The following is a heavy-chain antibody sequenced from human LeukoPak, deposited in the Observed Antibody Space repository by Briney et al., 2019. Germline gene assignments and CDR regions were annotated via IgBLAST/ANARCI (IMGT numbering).Heavy chain of an antibody. V-gene: IGHV3-30*03. D-gene: IGHD5-18*01. CDR3: ARQRGYSYGYWFYDY. CDR2: ILYDGSNK. J-gene: IGHJ4*02. CDR1: GFTFSSYG. Sequence: GGSLRLSCAASGFTFSSYGMHWVRQAPGKGLEWVAVILYDGSNKYYADSVKGRFTISRDNSKNTLFLQMNSLRAEDTAVYYCARQRGYSYGYWFYDYWGQGTLVTVSS.